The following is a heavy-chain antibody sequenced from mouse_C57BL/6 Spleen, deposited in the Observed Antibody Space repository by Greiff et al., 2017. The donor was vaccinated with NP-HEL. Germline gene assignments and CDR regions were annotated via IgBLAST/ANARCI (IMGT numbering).Heavy chain of an antibody. Sequence: QSCKASGYTFTSYWMQWVKQRPGQGLEWIGEIDPSDSYTNYNQKFKGKATLTVDTSSSTAYMQLSSLTSEDSAVYYCAKLGDFFDYWGQGTTLTVSS. D-gene: IGHD4-1*01. V-gene: IGHV1-50*01. CDR2: IDPSDSYT. CDR1: GYTFTSYW. J-gene: IGHJ2*01. CDR3: AKLGDFFDY.